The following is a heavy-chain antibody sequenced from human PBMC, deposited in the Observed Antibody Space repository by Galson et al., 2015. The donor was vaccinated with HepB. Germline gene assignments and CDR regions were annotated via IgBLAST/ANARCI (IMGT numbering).Heavy chain of an antibody. CDR2: IRNDGSKK. CDR3: AKDLVSFGESPPYYYGMDI. D-gene: IGHD3-10*01. Sequence: SLRLSCAASGFTFSNYGIHWVRQAPGKGLEWVGFIRNDGSKKYYADSVKGRFTISRDNSKNTLYLQMNSLRSEDSAVYYCAKDLVSFGESPPYYYGMDIWGQGTTVSVSS. V-gene: IGHV3-30*02. CDR1: GFTFSNYG. J-gene: IGHJ6*02.